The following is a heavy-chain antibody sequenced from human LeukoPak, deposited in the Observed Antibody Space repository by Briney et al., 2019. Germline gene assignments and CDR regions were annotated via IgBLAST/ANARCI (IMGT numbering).Heavy chain of an antibody. J-gene: IGHJ3*01. D-gene: IGHD6-6*01. CDR3: AREPVISHSIAAP. Sequence: PGGSLRLSCAASGFTFSSYGMHWVRQAPGKGLEWVAVISYDGSNKYYADSVKGRFTISRDNSKNTLYLQMNSLRAEDTAVYYCAREPVISHSIAAPWGQGTMVTVSS. CDR2: ISYDGSNK. V-gene: IGHV3-30*03. CDR1: GFTFSSYG.